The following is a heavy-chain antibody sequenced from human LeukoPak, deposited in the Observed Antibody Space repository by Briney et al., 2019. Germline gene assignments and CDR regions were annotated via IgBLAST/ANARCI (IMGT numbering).Heavy chain of an antibody. CDR1: GFTFGSYA. D-gene: IGHD6-19*01. V-gene: IGHV3-23*01. J-gene: IGHJ4*02. CDR2: ISSSGAGT. Sequence: PGGSLRLSCAASGFTFGSYAMRWVRLAPGKGLEWVSTISSSGAGTYYPDSVKGRFPISRDNSQNTVYLQVNSLRAEDTAGYYRAKDSGKRGWYVDNWVQGTLVSVSS. CDR3: AKDSGKRGWYVDN.